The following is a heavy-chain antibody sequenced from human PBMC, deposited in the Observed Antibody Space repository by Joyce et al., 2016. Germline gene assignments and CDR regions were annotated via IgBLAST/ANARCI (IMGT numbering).Heavy chain of an antibody. CDR3: ARGGMHYFDY. CDR2: LKEDGSEI. D-gene: IGHD2-15*01. V-gene: IGHV3-7*03. CDR1: GLSFSYHT. J-gene: IGHJ4*02. Sequence: EVQVVESGGGLVQPGGSLRLSCAASGLSFSYHTMSWVRQAPGKGLEWVARLKEDGSEIHYVDSVKGRFTISRDNAKISPYLQMNSLRVEDTAVYYCARGGMHYFDYWGQGTLVTVSS.